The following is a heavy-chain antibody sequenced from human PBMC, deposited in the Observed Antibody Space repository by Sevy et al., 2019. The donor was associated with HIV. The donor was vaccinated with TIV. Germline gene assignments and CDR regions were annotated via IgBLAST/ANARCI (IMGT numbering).Heavy chain of an antibody. CDR1: GFTFSSYS. J-gene: IGHJ5*02. Sequence: GRSLRLSCAASGFTFSSYSMNWVRQAPGKGLEWVSSISSSSSYIYYADSVKGRFTISRDNAKNSLGLQMNSLRAEDTAVYYCARHKRAAVWFDPWGQGTLVTVSS. CDR2: ISSSSSYI. CDR3: ARHKRAAVWFDP. V-gene: IGHV3-21*01. D-gene: IGHD6-25*01.